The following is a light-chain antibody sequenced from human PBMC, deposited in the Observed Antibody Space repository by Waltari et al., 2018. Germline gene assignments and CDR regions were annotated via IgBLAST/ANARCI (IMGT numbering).Light chain of an antibody. CDR3: QQYNDWPKIT. Sequence: EIVMTQSPATLSVSPGERATLSCRASQSVSSDLAWYQQKPGQAPRLLLYGASTRATGIPARFSGSGSGTDFTLSISSLQSEDFALYYCQQYNDWPKITFGQGTRLEIK. V-gene: IGKV3-15*01. CDR1: QSVSSD. CDR2: GAS. J-gene: IGKJ5*01.